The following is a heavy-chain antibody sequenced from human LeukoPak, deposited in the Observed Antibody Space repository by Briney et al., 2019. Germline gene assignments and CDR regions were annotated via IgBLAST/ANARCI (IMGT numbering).Heavy chain of an antibody. CDR1: GYSFTSFG. CDR2: ISGYNGDT. V-gene: IGHV1-18*01. D-gene: IGHD1-26*01. Sequence: ASVKVSFKAFGYSFTSFGINWVRQAPGQGPEGMGWISGYNGDTNYAQKFQGRVTMTTDTSTSTAYMELRSLRSDDTAVYYCARGTWEAAARPYSFDTWGQGTLVTVSS. CDR3: ARGTWEAAARPYSFDT. J-gene: IGHJ4*02.